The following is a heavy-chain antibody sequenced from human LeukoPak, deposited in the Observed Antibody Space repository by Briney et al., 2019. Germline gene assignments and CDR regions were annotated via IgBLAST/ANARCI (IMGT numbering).Heavy chain of an antibody. D-gene: IGHD6-13*01. Sequence: PSKTLSLTCAVYGGSFSGYYWSWIRQPPGKGLEWIGEINHSGSTNYNPSLKSRVTISVDTSKNQFSLKLSSVTAADTAVYYCARGGVYSSSWYPEWGQGTLVTVSS. V-gene: IGHV4-34*01. CDR1: GGSFSGYY. CDR3: ARGGVYSSSWYPE. CDR2: INHSGST. J-gene: IGHJ4*02.